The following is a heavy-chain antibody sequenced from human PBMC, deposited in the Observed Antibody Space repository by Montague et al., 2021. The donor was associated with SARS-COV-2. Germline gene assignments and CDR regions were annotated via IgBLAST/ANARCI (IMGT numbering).Heavy chain of an antibody. D-gene: IGHD2-15*01. V-gene: IGHV4-39*02. Sequence: SETLSLTCTVSGGSITNNIDYWAWIRQPPGKGLEWIGSIYYTGNTYYNPSLKSRVTISVVTSKNHFTLKLNSVTAADTAMYYCARGVVAAPPVVDYWGQGTLVTVSS. CDR2: IYYTGNT. CDR1: GGSITNNIDY. J-gene: IGHJ4*02. CDR3: ARGVVAAPPVVDY.